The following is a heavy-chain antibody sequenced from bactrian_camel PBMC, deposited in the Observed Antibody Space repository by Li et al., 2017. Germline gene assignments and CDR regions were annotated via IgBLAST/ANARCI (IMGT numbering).Heavy chain of an antibody. Sequence: LVESGGGLVQPGGSLRLSCAVYGFKFSDYHMSWVRQAPGKGFEWVSGIDWRGRDTYYTQSVKGRFTISRDNAKNTLYLQLNSLEIEDTAMYYCVDREYNRGDWGQGTQVTVS. CDR2: IDWRGRDT. V-gene: IGHV3S40*01. CDR3: VDREYNRGD. CDR1: GFKFSDYH. J-gene: IGHJ4*01.